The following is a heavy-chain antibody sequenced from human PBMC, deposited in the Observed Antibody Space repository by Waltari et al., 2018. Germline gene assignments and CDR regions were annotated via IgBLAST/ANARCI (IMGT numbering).Heavy chain of an antibody. CDR2: ISLEGKKI. Sequence: VQLLESAGGVGQPGGARRLSCAASGFIFRSHGTPWARQIPGKGLEGGGFISLEGKKIFEADSVRGRFSISRDNSDNMVFLQRNSLRPEDSGVYYCAKDGDYSLTEYDAFDVWGQGTVVTVSP. D-gene: IGHD4-17*01. J-gene: IGHJ3*01. CDR3: AKDGDYSLTEYDAFDV. CDR1: GFIFRSHG. V-gene: IGHV3-30*02.